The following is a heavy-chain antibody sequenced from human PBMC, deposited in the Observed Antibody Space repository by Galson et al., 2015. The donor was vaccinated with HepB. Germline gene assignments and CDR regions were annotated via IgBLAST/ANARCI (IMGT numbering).Heavy chain of an antibody. CDR2: IGSTGINT. Sequence: SLRLSCAASGFTFNNYAMNWVRQAPGKGLEWVSTIGSTGINTYYADSVKGRFTISRDNSKNTLDLQMNGLRVEDTAVYYCARATGSDWYQGIDYWGQGTLGTVSS. CDR1: GFTFNNYA. J-gene: IGHJ4*02. V-gene: IGHV3-23*05. CDR3: ARATGSDWYQGIDY. D-gene: IGHD6-19*01.